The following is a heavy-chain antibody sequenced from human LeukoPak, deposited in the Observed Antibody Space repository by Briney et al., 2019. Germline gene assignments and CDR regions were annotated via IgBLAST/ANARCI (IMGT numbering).Heavy chain of an antibody. CDR3: ARDGQGIAVAFDY. V-gene: IGHV3-7*01. CDR2: IKQDGSEK. CDR1: GGSFSGYY. Sequence: ETLSLTCAVYGGSFSGYYWSWIRQPPGKGLEWVANIKQDGSEKYYVDSVKGRFTISRDNAKNSLYLQMNSLRAEDTAVYYCARDGQGIAVAFDYWGQGTLVTVSS. D-gene: IGHD6-19*01. J-gene: IGHJ4*02.